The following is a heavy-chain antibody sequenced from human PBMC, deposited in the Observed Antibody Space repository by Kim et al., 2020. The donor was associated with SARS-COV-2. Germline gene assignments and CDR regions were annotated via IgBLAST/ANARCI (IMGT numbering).Heavy chain of an antibody. Sequence: TYYHPSLKSRVTISVDTSKNQFSLKLSSVTAADTAVYYCARGSVGATAYWGQGTLVTVSS. CDR2: T. V-gene: IGHV4-39*07. D-gene: IGHD1-26*01. CDR3: ARGSVGATAY. J-gene: IGHJ4*02.